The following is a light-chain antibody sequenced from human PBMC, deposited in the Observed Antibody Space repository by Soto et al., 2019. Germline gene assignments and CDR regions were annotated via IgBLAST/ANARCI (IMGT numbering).Light chain of an antibody. J-gene: IGLJ1*01. CDR1: SSHIGGHKY. V-gene: IGLV2-14*01. CDR2: EVS. Sequence: QSVLTQPASVSGSPGQSITISCTGTSSHIGGHKYVSWYQHHADKAPKLMIYEVSNRPSGVSNRFSGSKSGNTASLTIYGLQAEDEADYYCSSFSSTSTLYVFGTGTKVTVL. CDR3: SSFSSTSTLYV.